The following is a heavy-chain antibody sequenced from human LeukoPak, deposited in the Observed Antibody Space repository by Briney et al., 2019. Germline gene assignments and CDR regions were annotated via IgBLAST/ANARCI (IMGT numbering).Heavy chain of an antibody. J-gene: IGHJ4*02. V-gene: IGHV5-51*01. D-gene: IGHD1-1*01. CDR3: ARLLVQLEQNFDY. CDR2: IDPGDSDT. Sequence: GESLEISCQGSGYRFTSYWIGWVREMPGKGLEWMGIIDPGDSDTRYSPSFQGQVTISADKSISTAYLQWSSLNASDTAMYYCARLLVQLEQNFDYWGQGTLVTVSS. CDR1: GYRFTSYW.